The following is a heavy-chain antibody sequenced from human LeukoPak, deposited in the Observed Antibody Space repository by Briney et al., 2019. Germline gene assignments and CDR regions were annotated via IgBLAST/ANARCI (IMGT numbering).Heavy chain of an antibody. Sequence: PGGSMRLSCAASGLTFSSYSMNWVRQAPGKGMEWVSSISSSSSYIYYADSVKGRFTISRDNAKNSLYLQMNSLRAEDTAVYYCARWGGIAARPSGFLWGQGTLVTVSS. J-gene: IGHJ4*02. V-gene: IGHV3-21*01. CDR2: ISSSSSYI. CDR1: GLTFSSYS. D-gene: IGHD6-6*01. CDR3: ARWGGIAARPSGFL.